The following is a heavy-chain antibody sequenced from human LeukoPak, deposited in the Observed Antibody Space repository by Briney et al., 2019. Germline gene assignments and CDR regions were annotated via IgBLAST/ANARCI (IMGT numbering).Heavy chain of an antibody. CDR1: GFTVSSNY. CDR3: ARGLYSSSWPYYYYYYMDV. V-gene: IGHV3-53*01. CDR2: IYSGGYT. J-gene: IGHJ6*03. D-gene: IGHD6-13*01. Sequence: PGGSLRLSCAASGFTVSSNYMNWVRQAPGKGLEWVSVIYSGGYTNYADSVRGRFTISRDNSKNTLYLQMNSLRAEDTAVYYCARGLYSSSWPYYYYYYMDVWGKGTTVTISS.